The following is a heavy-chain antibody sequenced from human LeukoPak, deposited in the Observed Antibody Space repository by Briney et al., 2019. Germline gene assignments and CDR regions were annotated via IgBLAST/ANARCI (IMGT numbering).Heavy chain of an antibody. CDR1: GGSISSGSYY. CDR2: IYTSGST. D-gene: IGHD6-6*01. V-gene: IGHV4-61*02. J-gene: IGHJ6*03. Sequence: SETLSLTCTVSGGSISSGSYYWSWIRQPAGKGLEWIGRIYTSGSTNYNPSLKSRVTISVDTSKNQFSLKLISVTAADTAVYYCAREYSSSSIYYYYYMDVWGKGTTVTVSS. CDR3: AREYSSSSIYYYYYMDV.